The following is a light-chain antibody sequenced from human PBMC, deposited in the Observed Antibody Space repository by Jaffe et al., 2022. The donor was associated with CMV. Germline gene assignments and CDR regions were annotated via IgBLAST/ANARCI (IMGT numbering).Light chain of an antibody. Sequence: EIVLTQSPGTLSLSPGERATLSCRASQSVTGSYLAWYQQRPGQAPRLLIYGASTRATGIPDRFSGRGSGTDFTLTISRLEPEDFAVYYCQQYGSSLFTFGPGTKVDIK. CDR2: GAS. CDR3: QQYGSSLFT. J-gene: IGKJ3*01. CDR1: QSVTGSY. V-gene: IGKV3-20*01.